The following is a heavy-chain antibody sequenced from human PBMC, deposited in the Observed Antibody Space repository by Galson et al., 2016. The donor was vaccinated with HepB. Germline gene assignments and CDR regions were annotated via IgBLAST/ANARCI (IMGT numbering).Heavy chain of an antibody. CDR2: IRSSTSFI. V-gene: IGHV3-21*06. D-gene: IGHD2-15*01. Sequence: SLRLSCAGFGFTFNTYTINWVRQAPGKGLEWVSSIRSSTSFIYYADSVRGRFTISRDNAKTLVYLQMNSLRIEDTGIYYCARDQKVPGPVDFDLWGQGTLVTVSS. CDR1: GFTFNTYT. J-gene: IGHJ4*02. CDR3: ARDQKVPGPVDFDL.